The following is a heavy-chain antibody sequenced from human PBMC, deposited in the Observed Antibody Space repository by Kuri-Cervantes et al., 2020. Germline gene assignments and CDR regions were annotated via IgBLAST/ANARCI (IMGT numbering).Heavy chain of an antibody. Sequence: GESLKISCAASGFTFDDYTMHWVRQAPGKGLEWVSLISWDGGSTYYADSVKGRFTISRDNSKNTLYLQMNSLRAEDTAVYYCARPRAWAAADPYYYYYYGMDVWGQGTTVTVSS. CDR1: GFTFDDYT. D-gene: IGHD6-13*01. V-gene: IGHV3-43*01. CDR2: ISWDGGST. J-gene: IGHJ6*02. CDR3: ARPRAWAAADPYYYYYYGMDV.